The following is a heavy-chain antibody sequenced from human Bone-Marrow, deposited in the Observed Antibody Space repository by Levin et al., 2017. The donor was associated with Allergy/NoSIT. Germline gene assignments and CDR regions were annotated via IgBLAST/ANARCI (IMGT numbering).Heavy chain of an antibody. J-gene: IGHJ4*02. CDR2: INHSGST. V-gene: IGHV4-34*01. D-gene: IGHD2-15*01. CDR3: ATTSNCSGGSCYSGTRGEFDY. CDR1: GGSFSGYY. Sequence: PSETLSLTCAVYGGSFSGYYWSWIRQPPGKGLEWIGEINHSGSTNYNPSLKSRVTISVDTSKNQFSLKLSSVTAADTAVYYCATTSNCSGGSCYSGTRGEFDYWGQGTLVTVSS.